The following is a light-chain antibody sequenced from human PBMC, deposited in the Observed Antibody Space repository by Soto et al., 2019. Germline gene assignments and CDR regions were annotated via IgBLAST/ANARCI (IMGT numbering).Light chain of an antibody. J-gene: IGKJ4*01. CDR3: QHYGSSPLT. V-gene: IGKV3-20*01. CDR1: QIVSASH. Sequence: VVLTQSPGTLSLSPGERATLSCRASQIVSASHLAWYQQKPGQAPRLLLYGASTRATDIPDRFSGSGSGTDLTLTISRVEPEDFAVFYCQHYGSSPLTFGGGTKVEIK. CDR2: GAS.